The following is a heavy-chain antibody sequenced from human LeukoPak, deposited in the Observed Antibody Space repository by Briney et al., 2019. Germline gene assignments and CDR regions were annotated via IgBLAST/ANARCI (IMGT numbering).Heavy chain of an antibody. CDR1: GFTFSSYA. V-gene: IGHV3-30*04. CDR3: ARGGFGERYFDY. Sequence: GRSLRPSCAASGFTFSSYAMHWVRQAPGKGLEWVAVISYDGSNKYYADSVKGRFTISRDNSKNTLYLQMNSLRAEDTAVYYCARGGFGERYFDYWGQGTLVTVSS. CDR2: ISYDGSNK. J-gene: IGHJ4*02. D-gene: IGHD3-10*01.